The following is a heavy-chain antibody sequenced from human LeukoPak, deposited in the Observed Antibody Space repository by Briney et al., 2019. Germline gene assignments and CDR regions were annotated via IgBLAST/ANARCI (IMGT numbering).Heavy chain of an antibody. D-gene: IGHD2-15*01. Sequence: ASVKVSCKASGYTFTNYGVSWVRQAPGQGLEWMGWISAHNGNTNYAQKLQGRVTMTTDASTTTAYMELRSLRSDDTAVYYCAREVGISRATDYYYMDVWGKGTTVTVSS. CDR1: GYTFTNYG. J-gene: IGHJ6*03. CDR2: ISAHNGNT. V-gene: IGHV1-18*01. CDR3: AREVGISRATDYYYMDV.